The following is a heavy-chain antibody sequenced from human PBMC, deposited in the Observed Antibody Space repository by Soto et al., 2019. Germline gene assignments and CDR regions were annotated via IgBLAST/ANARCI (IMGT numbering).Heavy chain of an antibody. CDR1: GGSISSYY. Sequence: SETLSVTCTVSGGSISSYYWSWSRQPPGKGLEWIGYIYYSGSTNYNPSLKSRVTISVDTSKNQFSLKLSSVTAADTAVYYCARTHYYDSSGYYYGGGRFDYWGQGTLVTVS. J-gene: IGHJ4*02. CDR2: IYYSGST. CDR3: ARTHYYDSSGYYYGGGRFDY. D-gene: IGHD3-22*01. V-gene: IGHV4-59*01.